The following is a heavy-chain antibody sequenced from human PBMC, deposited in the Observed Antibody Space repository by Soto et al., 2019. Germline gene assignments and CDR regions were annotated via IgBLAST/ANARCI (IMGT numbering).Heavy chain of an antibody. D-gene: IGHD3-10*01. CDR3: ARWFGEAYGMDV. V-gene: IGHV3-23*01. CDR2: ISGSGGST. CDR1: GFTFSSYA. Sequence: EVQLLESGGGLVQPGGSLRLSCAASGFTFSSYAMSWVRQAPGKGLEWVSAISGSGGSTYYADSVKGRFTISRDNSKNTLYLQMNSRRAEDTAVYYCARWFGEAYGMDVWGQGTTVTVSS. J-gene: IGHJ6*02.